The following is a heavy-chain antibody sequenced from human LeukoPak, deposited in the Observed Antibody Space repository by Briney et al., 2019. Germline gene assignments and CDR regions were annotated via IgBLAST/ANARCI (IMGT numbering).Heavy chain of an antibody. CDR3: ARDLIWFGELLLDY. Sequence: GGSLRLSCAASGFTFSSYAMHWVRQAPGKGLERVAVISYDGSNKYYADSVKGRFTISRDNSKNTLYLQMNSLRAEDTAVYYCARDLIWFGELLLDYWGQGTLVTVSS. V-gene: IGHV3-30*04. J-gene: IGHJ4*02. CDR1: GFTFSSYA. CDR2: ISYDGSNK. D-gene: IGHD3-10*01.